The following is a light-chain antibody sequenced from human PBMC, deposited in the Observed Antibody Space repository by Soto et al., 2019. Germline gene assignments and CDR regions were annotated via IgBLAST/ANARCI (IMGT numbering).Light chain of an antibody. CDR3: QQYGSSPRT. Sequence: ASLSCRASQSVSSNYLAWYQQKSGQAPSLLIYDVSRRATGIPERFSGSGSGTDFTLIISRLEPEDFAVYYCQQYGSSPRTFGQGTKVDIK. V-gene: IGKV3-20*01. CDR2: DVS. J-gene: IGKJ1*01. CDR1: QSVSSNY.